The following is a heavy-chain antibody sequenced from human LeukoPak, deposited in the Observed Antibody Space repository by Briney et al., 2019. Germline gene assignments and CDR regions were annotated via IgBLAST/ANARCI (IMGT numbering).Heavy chain of an antibody. CDR1: GFTFSSYW. Sequence: GGSLRLSCAASGFTFSSYWMSWVRQAPGKGLEWVANIKQDGSEKYYVDSVKGRFTISRDNAKNSLYLQMNSLRAEDTAVYYCARYGYDFWSGYYPFDYWGQGTLVTVSS. CDR2: IKQDGSEK. CDR3: ARYGYDFWSGYYPFDY. V-gene: IGHV3-7*01. D-gene: IGHD3-3*01. J-gene: IGHJ4*02.